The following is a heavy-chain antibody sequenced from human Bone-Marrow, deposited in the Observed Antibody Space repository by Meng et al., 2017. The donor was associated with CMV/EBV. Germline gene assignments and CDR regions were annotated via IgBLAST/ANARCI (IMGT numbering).Heavy chain of an antibody. CDR3: ARKRTSCYTIQPYYCYGMDV. CDR1: GGSFSGYY. Sequence: SQTLSLTCDVYGGSFSGYYWSWIRQPPGSGLEWIGEINHSGSTRYNPSLKSRVTMSVDTSKNQFSLKLSSVTAADTAVYFCARKRTSCYTIQPYYCYGMDVWGQGTTVTVSS. J-gene: IGHJ6*02. D-gene: IGHD2-2*02. CDR2: INHSGST. V-gene: IGHV4-34*01.